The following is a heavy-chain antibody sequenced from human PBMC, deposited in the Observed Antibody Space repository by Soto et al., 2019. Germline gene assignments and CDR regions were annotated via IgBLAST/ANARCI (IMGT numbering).Heavy chain of an antibody. Sequence: SETLSLTCAVYGGSFSGYYWSWIRQPPGKGLEWIGEINHSGSTNYNPSLKSRVTISVDTSKNQFSLELSSVTAADTAVYYCARRYDFWSGYYGPHYYYYYGMDVWGQGTTVTVSS. D-gene: IGHD3-3*01. J-gene: IGHJ6*02. CDR3: ARRYDFWSGYYGPHYYYYYGMDV. CDR2: INHSGST. V-gene: IGHV4-34*01. CDR1: GGSFSGYY.